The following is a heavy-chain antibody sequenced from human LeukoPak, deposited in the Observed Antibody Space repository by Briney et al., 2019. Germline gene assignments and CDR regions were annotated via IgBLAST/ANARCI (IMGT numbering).Heavy chain of an antibody. V-gene: IGHV5-51*01. CDR1: EYSFTSYW. J-gene: IGHJ4*02. Sequence: GESLKISCKGSEYSFTSYWIGWVRQMPGKGLEWMGIIYPGDSDTRYSPSFQGQVTISADKSISTAYLQWSSLKASDTATYYCARHRDCSSTSCYLDYWGQGTLVTVSS. D-gene: IGHD2-2*01. CDR3: ARHRDCSSTSCYLDY. CDR2: IYPGDSDT.